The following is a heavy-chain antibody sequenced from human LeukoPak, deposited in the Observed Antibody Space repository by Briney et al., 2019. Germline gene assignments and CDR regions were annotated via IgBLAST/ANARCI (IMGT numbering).Heavy chain of an antibody. CDR2: INSDGSST. CDR3: ARDYYDFWSGYYNTEYNWFDP. J-gene: IGHJ5*02. Sequence: PGGSLRLSCAASGFTFSSYWMHWVRQAPGKRLVWVSRINSDGSSTSYADSVKGRFTISRDNAKNTLYLQMNSLRAEDTAVYYCARDYYDFWSGYYNTEYNWFDPWGQGTLVTVSS. D-gene: IGHD3-3*01. V-gene: IGHV3-74*01. CDR1: GFTFSSYW.